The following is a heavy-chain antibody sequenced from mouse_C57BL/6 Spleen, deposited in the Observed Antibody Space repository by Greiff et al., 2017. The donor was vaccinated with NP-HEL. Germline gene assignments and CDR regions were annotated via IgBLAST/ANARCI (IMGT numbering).Heavy chain of an antibody. CDR1: GFTFSVYG. J-gene: IGHJ1*03. CDR3: ARNYYGSSLYFDV. Sequence: EVQLQESGGGLVKPGGSLKLSCAASGFTFSVYGMHWVRQAPEKGLEWVAYISSGSSTIYYADTVKGRFTISRDNAKNTLFLQMTSLRSEDTAMYYCARNYYGSSLYFDVWGTGTTVTVSS. V-gene: IGHV5-17*01. CDR2: ISSGSSTI. D-gene: IGHD1-1*01.